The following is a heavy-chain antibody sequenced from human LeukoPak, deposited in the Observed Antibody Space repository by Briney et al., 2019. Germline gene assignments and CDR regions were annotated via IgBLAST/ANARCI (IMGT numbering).Heavy chain of an antibody. CDR3: ARARRGMTTVIYYYYYYMDV. Sequence: ASVKVSCKASGYTFTSYDINWVRQATGQGLEWMGWMNPNSGNTGYAQKFQGRVTMTTDTPTSTAYMELRSLRSDDTAVYYCARARRGMTTVIYYYYYYMDVWGKGTTVTVSS. J-gene: IGHJ6*03. CDR2: MNPNSGNT. CDR1: GYTFTSYD. D-gene: IGHD4-11*01. V-gene: IGHV1-8*02.